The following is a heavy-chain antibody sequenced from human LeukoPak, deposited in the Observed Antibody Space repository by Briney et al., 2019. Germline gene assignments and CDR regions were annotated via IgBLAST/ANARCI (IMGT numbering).Heavy chain of an antibody. CDR3: ARSLYNTGWPAFDY. V-gene: IGHV4-30-2*01. CDR2: IYQSGVT. D-gene: IGHD6-19*01. CDR1: GDSISSGGHS. J-gene: IGHJ4*02. Sequence: MPSETLSLTCAVSGDSISSGGHSWSWIRQPPGKGLELIGYIYQSGVTYYNPSLKSRVTMSVDRSKNQFSLELSSVTAADTAVYYCARSLYNTGWPAFDYWGQGTLVTVSS.